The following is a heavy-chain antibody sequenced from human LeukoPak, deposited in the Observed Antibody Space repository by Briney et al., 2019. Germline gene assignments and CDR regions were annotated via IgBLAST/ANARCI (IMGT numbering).Heavy chain of an antibody. V-gene: IGHV4-4*09. CDR3: ARHYYYDSSGYYFQWFDP. CDR1: GGSISSYY. Sequence: SENLSLTCTVSGGSISSYYWSWIRQPPGKGLEWIGYIYTSGSTNYNPSLKSRVTISVDTSKNQFSLKLSSVTAADTAVYYCARHYYYDSSGYYFQWFDPWGQGTLVTVSS. CDR2: IYTSGST. J-gene: IGHJ5*02. D-gene: IGHD3-22*01.